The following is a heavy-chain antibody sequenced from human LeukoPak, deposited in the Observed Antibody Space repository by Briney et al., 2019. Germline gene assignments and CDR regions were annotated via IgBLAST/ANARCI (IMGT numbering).Heavy chain of an antibody. V-gene: IGHV1-24*01. CDR3: AADTSRIPGIAVDGFDI. CDR1: GYTLSDLS. J-gene: IGHJ3*02. Sequence: ASVKVSRKVSGYTLSDLSMHWVRQAPGKGLEWMGGFDPEDGETIYAQTFQDRVTMTEDTSTDTAYMELSSLRSEDTAVYYCAADTSRIPGIAVDGFDIWGQGTLVTVSS. D-gene: IGHD6-13*01. CDR2: FDPEDGET.